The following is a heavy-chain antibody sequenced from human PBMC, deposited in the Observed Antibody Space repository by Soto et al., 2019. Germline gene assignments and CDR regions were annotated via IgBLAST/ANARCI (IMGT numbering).Heavy chain of an antibody. CDR3: ARLTRWMVYGDYSYGLDY. CDR2: IKQDGSEK. D-gene: IGHD4-17*01. CDR1: GFTFSGYW. Sequence: GGSLRLSCAASGFTFSGYWMSWVRQAPGKGLEWVANIKQDGSEKYYVDSVKGRFTISRDNAKNSLYLQMNSLRAEDTAVYYCARLTRWMVYGDYSYGLDYWGQGTLVTVSS. V-gene: IGHV3-7*03. J-gene: IGHJ4*02.